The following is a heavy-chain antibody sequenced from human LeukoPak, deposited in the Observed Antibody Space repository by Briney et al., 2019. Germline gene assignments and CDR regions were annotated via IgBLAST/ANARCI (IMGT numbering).Heavy chain of an antibody. CDR1: GDSVTNYY. CDR2: MYISGST. J-gene: IGHJ4*02. CDR3: ARDYLVGAPLDS. D-gene: IGHD1-26*01. V-gene: IGHV4-4*07. Sequence: SSETLSLTCTVSGDSVTNYYWSWIRQPVGKGLEWIGRMYISGSTNYKPSRKSRVTISIDKTKNQFSLKLRSVTAADTAVYYCARDYLVGAPLDSWGQGTLVTVSP.